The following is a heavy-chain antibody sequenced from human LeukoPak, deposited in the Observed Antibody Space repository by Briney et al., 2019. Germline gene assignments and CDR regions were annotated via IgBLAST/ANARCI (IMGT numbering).Heavy chain of an antibody. CDR3: ARARGTIAVALTDY. J-gene: IGHJ4*02. D-gene: IGHD6-19*01. Sequence: GGSLRLSCAASGFSFGSHWMSWVRQAPGKGLEWVANIKQDGSEKYYVDSVKGRFTISRDNAKNSLYLQMNSLRAEDTAVYYCARARGTIAVALTDYWGQGTLVTVSS. CDR2: IKQDGSEK. V-gene: IGHV3-7*01. CDR1: GFSFGSHW.